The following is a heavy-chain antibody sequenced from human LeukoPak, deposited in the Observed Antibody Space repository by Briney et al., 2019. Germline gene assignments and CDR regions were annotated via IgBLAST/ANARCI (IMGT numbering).Heavy chain of an antibody. CDR1: GFTFSRNS. D-gene: IGHD2-8*01. Sequence: GGSLRLSCAASGFTFSRNSMNWVRQAPGKGLEWVSSISTSSSYIYYADSVKGRFTISRDNAKNTLYLQMNSLRAEDTAVYYCASLEEYCTNGVCYIRPPSWGQGTLVTVSS. CDR2: ISTSSSYI. J-gene: IGHJ4*02. V-gene: IGHV3-21*01. CDR3: ASLEEYCTNGVCYIRPPS.